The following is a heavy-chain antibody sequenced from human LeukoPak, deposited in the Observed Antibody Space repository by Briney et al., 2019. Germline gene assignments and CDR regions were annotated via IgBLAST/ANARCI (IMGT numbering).Heavy chain of an antibody. D-gene: IGHD3-10*01. Sequence: PEGSLRLSCAASGFSFDDYAMHWVRQVPGKGLEWVSGISWNSGYIVYADSVKGRFTISRDNAKNSLYLQMNSLRGEDSAFYYCTKDVSSYGSGSYSFDYWGQGTLVTVSS. V-gene: IGHV3-9*01. J-gene: IGHJ4*02. CDR2: ISWNSGYI. CDR1: GFSFDDYA. CDR3: TKDVSSYGSGSYSFDY.